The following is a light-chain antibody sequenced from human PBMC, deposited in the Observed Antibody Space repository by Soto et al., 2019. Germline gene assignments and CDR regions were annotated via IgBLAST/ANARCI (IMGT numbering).Light chain of an antibody. V-gene: IGKV3-20*01. J-gene: IGKJ5*01. CDR1: QSVTSNK. CDR2: DAS. CDR3: QQYGSATIT. Sequence: EIVLTQSPGNLSLSPGERATLSCRASQSVTSNKLAWYQQRPDQAPRLLIYDASGRTTGSPDRFSGSGSGADFTLTIIRLEPEDFAVYYCQQYGSATITFGQGTRLEIK.